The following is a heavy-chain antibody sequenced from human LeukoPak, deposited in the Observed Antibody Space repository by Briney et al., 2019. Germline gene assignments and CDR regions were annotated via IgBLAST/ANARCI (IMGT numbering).Heavy chain of an antibody. CDR2: ISGSGGST. CDR3: AKVTTAASQYYFDY. D-gene: IGHD6-25*01. J-gene: IGHJ4*02. Sequence: PGGSLRLSCAASGFTFSSYAMSWVRQAPGKGLEWVPAISGSGGSTYYADSVKGRFTISRDNSKNTLYLQMNSLRAEDTAVYYCAKVTTAASQYYFDYWGQGTLVTVSS. V-gene: IGHV3-23*01. CDR1: GFTFSSYA.